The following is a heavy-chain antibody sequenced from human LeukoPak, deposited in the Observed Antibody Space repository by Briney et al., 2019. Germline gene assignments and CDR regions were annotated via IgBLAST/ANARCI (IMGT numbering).Heavy chain of an antibody. Sequence: PSETLSLTCAVYGGSFSGYYWSWIRQPPGKGLGWIGEIYHSGSPNYSPSLKSRATISLDTSKNHFSLKLSSATAADTAVYHCARGRYDSGGLSFDYWGQGTLVTVSS. V-gene: IGHV4-34*01. CDR2: IYHSGSP. D-gene: IGHD3-22*01. CDR3: ARGRYDSGGLSFDY. J-gene: IGHJ4*02. CDR1: GGSFSGYY.